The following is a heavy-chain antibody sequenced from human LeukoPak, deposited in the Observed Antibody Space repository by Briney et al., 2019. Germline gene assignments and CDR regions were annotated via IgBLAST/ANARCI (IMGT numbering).Heavy chain of an antibody. V-gene: IGHV4-34*01. CDR2: INHSGST. D-gene: IGHD3-22*01. CDR3: ARTKYYYDSSGYSN. Sequence: PSETLSLTCAVYGGSFSGYYWSWIRQPPGKGLEWIGEINHSGSTNYNPSLKSRVTISVDTSKNQFSLKLSSVTAADTAVYYCARTKYYYDSSGYSNWGQGTLVTVSS. J-gene: IGHJ4*02. CDR1: GGSFSGYY.